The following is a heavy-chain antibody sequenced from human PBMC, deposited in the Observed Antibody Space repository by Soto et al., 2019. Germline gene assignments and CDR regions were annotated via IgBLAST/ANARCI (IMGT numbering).Heavy chain of an antibody. D-gene: IGHD3-9*01. J-gene: IGHJ6*03. Sequence: ASVKVSCKASGYTFTGYYMTWVRRAPGQGLEWMGGINPNSGNTGYAQKFQGRVTMTRNTSISTAYMELSSLRSEDTAVYYCARGGLRYFDWLFTRDYYYYYYMDVWGKGTTVTVSS. V-gene: IGHV1-8*01. CDR2: INPNSGNT. CDR3: ARGGLRYFDWLFTRDYYYYYYMDV. CDR1: GYTFTGYY.